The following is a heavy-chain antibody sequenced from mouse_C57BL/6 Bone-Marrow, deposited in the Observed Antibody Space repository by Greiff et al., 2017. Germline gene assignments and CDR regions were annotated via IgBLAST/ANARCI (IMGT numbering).Heavy chain of an antibody. V-gene: IGHV5-6*02. CDR1: GFTFSSYG. CDR2: ISSGGSYT. Sequence: EVMLVESGGDLVKPGGSLKLSCAASGFTFSSYGMSWVRQTPDKRLEWVATISSGGSYTYYPDSVKGRFTIYRDNAKNTLYLQMSSLKSEDTAMYYCARRVHLSRYFDVWGTGTTVTVSS. J-gene: IGHJ1*03. D-gene: IGHD1-1*01. CDR3: ARRVHLSRYFDV.